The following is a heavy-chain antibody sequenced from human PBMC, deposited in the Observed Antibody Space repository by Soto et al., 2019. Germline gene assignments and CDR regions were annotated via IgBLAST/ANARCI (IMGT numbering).Heavy chain of an antibody. CDR3: ARGGTTVVTPPFAP. J-gene: IGHJ5*02. CDR1: GYTLTSYY. V-gene: IGHV1-46*01. Sequence: QVQLVQSGAEVKKPGASVKVSCKASGYTLTSYYMHWVRQAPGQGLEWMGIINPSGGSTNYAQKFQGRVTMTRDTSPSTAYMELSSLGSEDTAVYYCARGGTTVVTPPFAPWGQGTLDTFSS. D-gene: IGHD4-17*01. CDR2: INPSGGST.